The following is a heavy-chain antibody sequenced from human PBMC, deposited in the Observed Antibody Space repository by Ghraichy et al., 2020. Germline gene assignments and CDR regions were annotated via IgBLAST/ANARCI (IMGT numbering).Heavy chain of an antibody. CDR3: VRSLSPVRGDV. CDR2: INHSGST. Sequence: SETLSLTCAVYGGSFSGYYWSWIRQPPGKGLEWIGEINHSGSTNYNPSLKSRVTISVDTSKNQFSLKLSSVTAADTAVYYCVRSLSPVRGDVWGQGTTVTVSS. CDR1: GGSFSGYY. D-gene: IGHD3-10*01. V-gene: IGHV4-34*01. J-gene: IGHJ6*02.